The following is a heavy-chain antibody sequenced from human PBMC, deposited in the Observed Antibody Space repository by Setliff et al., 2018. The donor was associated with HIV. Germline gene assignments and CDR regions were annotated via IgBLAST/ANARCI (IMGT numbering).Heavy chain of an antibody. CDR3: ARAGNFGDWDGFDV. V-gene: IGHV1-2*02. CDR2: IIPNSDGT. D-gene: IGHD3-10*01. CDR1: GYKFTNYY. Sequence: ASVKVSCKASGYKFTNYYIHWVRQAPGQGLEWMGWIIPNSDGTNLAQRSQGRITISVDTSKKQVSLKLTSVTAADTAIYYCARAGNFGDWDGFDVWGQGTMVTVSS. J-gene: IGHJ3*01.